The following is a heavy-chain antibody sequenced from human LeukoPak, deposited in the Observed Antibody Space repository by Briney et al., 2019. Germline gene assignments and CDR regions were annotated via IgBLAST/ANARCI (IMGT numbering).Heavy chain of an antibody. CDR1: GGTFSSYA. D-gene: IGHD4-17*01. Sequence: ASVKVSCKASGGTFSSYAISWVRQAPGQGLEWMGGIIPIFGTANYAQKFQGRVTITADESTSTAYMELSSLRSEDTAVYYCARRPLDYGNLDYWGQGTLVTVSS. V-gene: IGHV1-69*13. J-gene: IGHJ4*02. CDR2: IIPIFGTA. CDR3: ARRPLDYGNLDY.